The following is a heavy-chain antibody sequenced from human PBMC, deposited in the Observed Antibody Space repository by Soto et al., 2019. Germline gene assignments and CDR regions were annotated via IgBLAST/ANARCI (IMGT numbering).Heavy chain of an antibody. V-gene: IGHV4-59*01. CDR1: GGSILSYY. Sequence: SETQSLTYTVSGGSILSYYWSWIRQPPGKGLEWIGYIYYSGSTNYNPSLKSRVTISVDTSKNQFSLKLSSVTAADTAVYYCARTHLSSGYPFDYWGQGTLVTVSS. CDR3: ARTHLSSGYPFDY. J-gene: IGHJ4*02. D-gene: IGHD3-22*01. CDR2: IYYSGST.